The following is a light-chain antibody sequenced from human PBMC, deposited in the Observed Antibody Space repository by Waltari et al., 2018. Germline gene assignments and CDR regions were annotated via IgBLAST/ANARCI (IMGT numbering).Light chain of an antibody. Sequence: EIQMTQSPSTLSASAGDRVTITCRASQSITNGLDWYQQKPGKAQKLLIYRASNLESGVPSRFSGSGSGTEFTLTISSLQPDDFATYYCQQYDNYWTFGQGTKVEIK. CDR3: QQYDNYWT. J-gene: IGKJ1*01. V-gene: IGKV1-5*03. CDR2: RAS. CDR1: QSITNG.